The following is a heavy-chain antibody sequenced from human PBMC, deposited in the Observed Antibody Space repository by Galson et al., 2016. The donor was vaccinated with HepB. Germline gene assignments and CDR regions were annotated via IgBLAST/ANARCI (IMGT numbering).Heavy chain of an antibody. CDR2: IYTDGSST. V-gene: IGHV3-74*01. Sequence: SLRLSCAASGFTFSSYWMHWVRQAPGKGLVWVSRIYTDGSSTYYADSVKGRFTISRDNSKNTMYLQMNSLRAEDTALYYCAKQGIAGSAKRDRAFDIWGQGTMVTVSS. J-gene: IGHJ3*02. CDR3: AKQGIAGSAKRDRAFDI. CDR1: GFTFSSYW. D-gene: IGHD4/OR15-4a*01.